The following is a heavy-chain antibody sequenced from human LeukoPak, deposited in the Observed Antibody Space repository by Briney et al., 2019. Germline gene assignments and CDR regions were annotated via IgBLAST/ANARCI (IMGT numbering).Heavy chain of an antibody. D-gene: IGHD3-10*01. CDR1: GFTFSSYS. CDR3: AKHTYYYGSGTHLDY. Sequence: GGSLRLSCAASGFTFSSYSMNWVRQAPGKGLEWVSTISAGGGSTYYADSVTGRFTISRDNSKNTLYLQMNSLRAEDTAVYYCAKHTYYYGSGTHLDYWGQGTLVTVSS. J-gene: IGHJ4*02. V-gene: IGHV3-23*01. CDR2: ISAGGGST.